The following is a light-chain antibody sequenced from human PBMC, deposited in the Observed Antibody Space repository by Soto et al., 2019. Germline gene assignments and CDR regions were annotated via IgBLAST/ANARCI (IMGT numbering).Light chain of an antibody. Sequence: QSVLTQPSSVSAAPGQKVTISCSGSNSNIGKNFVSWYQQFPGTAPKLLIYDNNKRPSGIVDRFSGSKSGTSATLDIAGLQSGDEDNYYCGTWDSSLSAGVFGGGTKVTVL. V-gene: IGLV1-51*01. CDR3: GTWDSSLSAGV. CDR1: NSNIGKNF. J-gene: IGLJ3*02. CDR2: DNN.